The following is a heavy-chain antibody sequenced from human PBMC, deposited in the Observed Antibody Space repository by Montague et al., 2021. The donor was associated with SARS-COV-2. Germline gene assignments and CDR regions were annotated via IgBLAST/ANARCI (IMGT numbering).Heavy chain of an antibody. CDR3: ARRVHIYCSSTSCPFDY. Sequence: QSGAEVKKPGESLKISCEGSGYSFTSYWIAWVRQMPGKGLEWMGIIYPEDSDTRYSPSFQGHVTISADKSMNTAFLQWSSLRASDTAIYYCARRVHIYCSSTSCPFDYWGQGTLVTVSS. V-gene: IGHV5-51*01. J-gene: IGHJ4*02. CDR2: IYPEDSDT. CDR1: GYSFTSYW. D-gene: IGHD2-2*01.